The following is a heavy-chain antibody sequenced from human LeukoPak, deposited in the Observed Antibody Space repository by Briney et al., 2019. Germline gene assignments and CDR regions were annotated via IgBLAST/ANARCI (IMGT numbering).Heavy chain of an antibody. CDR1: GFTFSSYG. Sequence: PGGSLRLSCAASGFTFSSYGMHWVRQAPGKGLEWVAVISYDGSNKYYADSVKGRFTISRDNSKNTLYLQMNSLRAEDTAVYYCAREEERITGTTGEDYWGQGTLVTVSS. CDR3: AREEERITGTTGEDY. J-gene: IGHJ4*02. CDR2: ISYDGSNK. V-gene: IGHV3-30*19. D-gene: IGHD1-7*01.